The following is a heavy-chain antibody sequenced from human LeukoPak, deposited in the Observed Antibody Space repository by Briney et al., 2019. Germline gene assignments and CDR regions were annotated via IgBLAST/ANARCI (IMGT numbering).Heavy chain of an antibody. V-gene: IGHV4-59*01. CDR1: GGSISSYY. J-gene: IGHJ4*02. Sequence: SETLSLTCTVSGGSISSYYWSWIRQPPGKGLEWIGYIYYSGSTNYNPSLKSRVTISVDTSKNQFSLKLSSVTAAGTAVYYCARHAAAYDYWGQGTLVTVSS. D-gene: IGHD6-13*01. CDR3: ARHAAAYDY. CDR2: IYYSGST.